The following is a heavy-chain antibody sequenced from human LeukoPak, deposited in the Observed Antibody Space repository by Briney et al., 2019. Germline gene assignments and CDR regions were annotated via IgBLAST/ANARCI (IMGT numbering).Heavy chain of an antibody. CDR1: GFTFSTYW. J-gene: IGHJ4*02. D-gene: IGHD1-1*01. CDR3: ARDRDGKDY. CDR2: TNPDGSDK. Sequence: PGGSLSLSCAASGFTFSTYWMSWVRQAPGKGLGWVANTNPDGSDKYYADSLKGRFTISRDNAKNSLYLQMNSLTAEDTAMYYCARDRDGKDYWGQGTLVTVSS. V-gene: IGHV3-7*03.